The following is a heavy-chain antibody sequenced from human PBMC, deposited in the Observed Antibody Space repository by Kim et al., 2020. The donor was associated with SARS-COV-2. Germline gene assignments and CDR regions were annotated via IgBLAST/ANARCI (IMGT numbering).Heavy chain of an antibody. CDR2: ISGSGGST. D-gene: IGHD3-10*01. CDR1: GFTFSSYA. CDR3: AKDGWITMVRGVINYFDY. J-gene: IGHJ4*02. Sequence: GGSLRLSCAASGFTFSSYAMSWVRQAPGKGLEWVSAISGSGGSTYYADSVKGRFTISRDNSKNTLYLQMNSLRAEDTAVYYCAKDGWITMVRGVINYFDYWGQGTLVTVSS. V-gene: IGHV3-23*01.